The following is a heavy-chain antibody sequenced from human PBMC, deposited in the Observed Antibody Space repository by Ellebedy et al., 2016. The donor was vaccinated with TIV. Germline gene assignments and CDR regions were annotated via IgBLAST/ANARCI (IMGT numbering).Heavy chain of an antibody. CDR1: GYTFTSYA. V-gene: IGHV1-3*01. CDR3: ARATVTRYYYYYYGMDV. Sequence: AASVKVSCKASGYTFTSYAMHWVRQAPGQRLEWMGWINAGNGNTKYSQKFQGRVTITRDTSASTAYMELTSRRSEELAVYYCARATVTRYYYYYYGMDVWGQGTTVTVSS. CDR2: INAGNGNT. J-gene: IGHJ6*02. D-gene: IGHD4-17*01.